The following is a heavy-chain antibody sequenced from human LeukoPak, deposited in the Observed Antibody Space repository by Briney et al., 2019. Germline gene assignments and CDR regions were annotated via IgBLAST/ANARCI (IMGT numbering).Heavy chain of an antibody. CDR2: LRGNGDT. J-gene: IGHJ4*02. Sequence: GGSLRLSCAASGFTFSSYAMSWVREAPARGLEWVSSLRGNGDTFYAESVKGRFTLSRDESRNTEYLHLNKLRVDDTAVYYCAKASWVSSADAVLWGQGTVVTVSS. CDR3: AKASWVSSADAVL. D-gene: IGHD3-16*01. V-gene: IGHV3-23*01. CDR1: GFTFSSYA.